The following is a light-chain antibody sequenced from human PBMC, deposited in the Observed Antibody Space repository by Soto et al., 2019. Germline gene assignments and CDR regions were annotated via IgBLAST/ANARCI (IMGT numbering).Light chain of an antibody. J-gene: IGLJ1*01. CDR2: EVS. CDR1: SSDVGGYNY. V-gene: IGLV2-14*01. CDR3: SSYTSSSTLV. Sequence: QSALTQPASVSGSPGQSITISCTGTSSDVGGYNYVSWYQQHPGKAPKLMIYEVSNRPSGVSNRFSGSKSGNTASLTISGLQAEDEADHYCSSYTSSSTLVFGTGTKATVL.